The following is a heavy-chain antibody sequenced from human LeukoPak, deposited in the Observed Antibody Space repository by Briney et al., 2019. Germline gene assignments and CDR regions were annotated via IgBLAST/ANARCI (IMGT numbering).Heavy chain of an antibody. CDR1: GHTLAELS. CDR3: ATDHDYYDKSNYYHDAFDI. Sequence: ASVKVSCKVTGHTLAELSMHWVRQAPGKGLEWMGGFDPEKEETIYAQKFQGRITMAEDTSTDTAYMELSSLRSDDTAVYYCATDHDYYDKSNYYHDAFDIWGQATVVTVSS. CDR2: FDPEKEET. V-gene: IGHV1-24*01. J-gene: IGHJ3*02. D-gene: IGHD3-22*01.